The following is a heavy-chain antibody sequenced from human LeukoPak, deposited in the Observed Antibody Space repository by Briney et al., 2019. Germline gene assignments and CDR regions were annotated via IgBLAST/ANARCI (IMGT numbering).Heavy chain of an antibody. CDR2: IKSDGST. Sequence: PGGSLRLSCAASGFTFSTYWMHWVRQAPGKGLVLVSRIKSDGSTNYADSVKGRSTISRDNAKNTVSLQMNSLRPEDTGVYYCARAPSEIGGYYPEYFRHWGQGTLVTVSS. V-gene: IGHV3-74*01. D-gene: IGHD3-22*01. CDR1: GFTFSTYW. CDR3: ARAPSEIGGYYPEYFRH. J-gene: IGHJ1*01.